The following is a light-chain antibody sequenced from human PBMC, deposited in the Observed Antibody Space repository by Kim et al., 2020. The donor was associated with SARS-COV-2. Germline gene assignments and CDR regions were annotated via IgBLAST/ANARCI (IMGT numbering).Light chain of an antibody. J-gene: IGKJ4*01. CDR2: DTS. CDR1: QGICHF. V-gene: IGKV1-27*01. CDR3: KKYDSEPFT. Sequence: DIPFPPSPSSLSASVGDRVTITCRARQGICHFLAWYQQKPGKPPNLLIFDTSILQLGSPSRFSSSGSGTDFTLTITRLQTEDVETYYCKKYDSEPFTYGGGNKVDIK.